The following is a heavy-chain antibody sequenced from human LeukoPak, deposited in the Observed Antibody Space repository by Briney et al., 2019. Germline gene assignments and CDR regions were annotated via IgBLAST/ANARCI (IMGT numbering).Heavy chain of an antibody. CDR2: IYPSDSDT. CDR1: GYIFTNYW. Sequence: GESLKISCKGSGYIFTNYWIGWVRQMPGKGLEWMGIIYPSDSDTRYSPSFQGQVTISADKSISTAYLQWSSLKASDTAMYYCARLRNYYDSSAYSDYWGQGTLVTVPS. V-gene: IGHV5-51*01. CDR3: ARLRNYYDSSAYSDY. D-gene: IGHD3-22*01. J-gene: IGHJ4*02.